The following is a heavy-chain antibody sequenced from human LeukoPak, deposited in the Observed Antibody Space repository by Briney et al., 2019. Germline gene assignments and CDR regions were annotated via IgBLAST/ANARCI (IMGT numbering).Heavy chain of an antibody. CDR3: ARAGDYYYDSSAYYDRFGAFDI. CDR2: IIPIVAKP. V-gene: IGHV1-69*04. Sequence: GASVKVSCKASGGIFSSFAVSWVRQAPGQWLEWMGRIIPIVAKPKYAQKFQGRVTITADKSTSTAYMDLTGLRSEDTAVYYCARAGDYYYDSSAYYDRFGAFDIWGQGTMVTVSS. J-gene: IGHJ3*02. CDR1: GGIFSSFA. D-gene: IGHD3-22*01.